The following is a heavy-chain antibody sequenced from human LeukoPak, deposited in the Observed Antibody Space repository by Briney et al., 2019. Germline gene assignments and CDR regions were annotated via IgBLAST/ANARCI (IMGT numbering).Heavy chain of an antibody. CDR1: GFTFSSYA. CDR3: ARLSSYYDSSGNFDY. J-gene: IGHJ4*02. Sequence: GGSLRLSCAASGFTFSSYAMSWVRQAPGKGLEWVSAISGSGGSTYYADSVKGRFTISRDNSKNTLYLQMNSLRAEDTAVYYCARLSSYYDSSGNFDYWGQGTLVTVSS. V-gene: IGHV3-23*01. CDR2: ISGSGGST. D-gene: IGHD3-22*01.